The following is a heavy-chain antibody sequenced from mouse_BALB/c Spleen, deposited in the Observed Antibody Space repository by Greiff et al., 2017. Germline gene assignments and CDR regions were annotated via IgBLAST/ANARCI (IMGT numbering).Heavy chain of an antibody. J-gene: IGHJ2*01. D-gene: IGHD4-1*01. Sequence: EVKLVESGGGLVQPGGSRKLSCAASGFTFSSFGMHWVRQAPEKGLEWVAYISSGSSTIYYADTVKGRFTISRDNAKNNLYLQMSSLKSEDTAMYYCARVGTGTSDYWGQGTTLTVSS. CDR2: ISSGSSTI. V-gene: IGHV5-17*03. CDR3: ARVGTGTSDY. CDR1: GFTFSSFG.